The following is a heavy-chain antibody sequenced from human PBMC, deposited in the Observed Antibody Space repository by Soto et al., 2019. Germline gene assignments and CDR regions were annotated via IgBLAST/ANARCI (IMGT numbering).Heavy chain of an antibody. CDR1: GFSLSTHGVG. Sequence: QITLKESGPTLVEPTQTLTLTCTFSGFSLSTHGVGVGWIRQPPGKALEWLAVIYWDNDKRYSPSLKTRLTITKDTSNNLVVLIMTNMDPVDTATYYCAHLVLTYGGVIGDDAFDVWGQGTMVAVSS. CDR3: AHLVLTYGGVIGDDAFDV. CDR2: IYWDNDK. J-gene: IGHJ3*01. V-gene: IGHV2-5*02. D-gene: IGHD3-16*02.